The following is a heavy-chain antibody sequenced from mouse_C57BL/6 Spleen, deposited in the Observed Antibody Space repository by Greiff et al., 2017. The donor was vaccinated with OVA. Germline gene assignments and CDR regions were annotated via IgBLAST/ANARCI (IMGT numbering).Heavy chain of an antibody. CDR2: INPNNGGT. CDR3: ARGSRENYYGSSFDY. Sequence: EVQLQQSGPELVKPGASVKIPCKASGYTFTDYNMDWVKQSHGKSLEWIGDINPNNGGTIYNQKFKGKATLTVDKSSSTAYMELRSLTSEDTAVYYCARGSRENYYGSSFDYWGQGTTLTVSS. V-gene: IGHV1-18*01. J-gene: IGHJ2*01. CDR1: GYTFTDYN. D-gene: IGHD1-1*01.